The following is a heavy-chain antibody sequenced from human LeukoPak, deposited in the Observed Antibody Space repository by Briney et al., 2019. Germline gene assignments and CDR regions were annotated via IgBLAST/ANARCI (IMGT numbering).Heavy chain of an antibody. CDR1: GDSVSRSDSF. D-gene: IGHD3-22*01. CDR2: IYYSGRT. CDR3: ARRRYYDGSGYLE. V-gene: IGHV4-39*01. Sequence: SETLSLTCSVSGDSVSRSDSFCDWIRQPPGKGLEWIGTIYYSGRTYYSPSLKSRVTMSVDPSNNQCSLNLRSVTAADTAVYYCARRRYYDGSGYLEWGQGTLLSVSS. J-gene: IGHJ1*01.